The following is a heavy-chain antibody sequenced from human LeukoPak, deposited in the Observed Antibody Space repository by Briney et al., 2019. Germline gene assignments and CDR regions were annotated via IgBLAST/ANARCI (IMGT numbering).Heavy chain of an antibody. CDR3: AKFHDNWFDP. Sequence: SETLSLTCTVSGGSISSGGYYWSWIRQHPGKGLEWIGYIYYSGSTYYNPSLKSRVTISVDASKNQFSLKLSSVTAADTAVYYCAKFHDNWFDPWGQGTLVTVSS. CDR2: IYYSGST. J-gene: IGHJ5*02. CDR1: GGSISSGGYY. V-gene: IGHV4-31*03.